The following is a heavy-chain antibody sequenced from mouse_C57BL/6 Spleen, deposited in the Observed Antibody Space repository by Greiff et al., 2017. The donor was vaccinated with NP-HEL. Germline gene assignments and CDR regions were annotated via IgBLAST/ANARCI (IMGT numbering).Heavy chain of an antibody. CDR3: ARAATVAHWYFDV. V-gene: IGHV1-4*01. J-gene: IGHJ1*03. CDR2: INPSSGYT. D-gene: IGHD1-1*01. CDR1: GYTFTSYT. Sequence: QVQLQQSGAELARPGASVKMSCKASGYTFTSYTMHWVKQRPGQGLEWIGYINPSSGYTKYNQKFTEKATLTADTSSSTAYKQLSSLTSEDSAVYDCARAATVAHWYFDVRRTETTVPVPS.